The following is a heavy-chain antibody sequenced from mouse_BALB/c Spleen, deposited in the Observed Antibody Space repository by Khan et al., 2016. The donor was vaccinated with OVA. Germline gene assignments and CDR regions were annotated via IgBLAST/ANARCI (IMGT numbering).Heavy chain of an antibody. Sequence: QVQLKQSGAELMKPGASVKISCKTTGYKFSSYWIEWVKERPGHGLEWIGEILPGSGSTNYNEKFKGKATFSADTSSNTAYMQLNSLTSEDSAVYYCARCYYDDDWYFDVWGAGTTVTVSS. D-gene: IGHD2-4*01. CDR1: GYKFSSYW. CDR2: ILPGSGST. J-gene: IGHJ1*01. CDR3: ARCYYDDDWYFDV. V-gene: IGHV1-9*01.